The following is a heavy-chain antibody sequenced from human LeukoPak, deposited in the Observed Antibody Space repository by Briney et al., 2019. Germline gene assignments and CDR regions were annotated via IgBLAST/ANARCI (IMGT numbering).Heavy chain of an antibody. V-gene: IGHV4-59*12. CDR3: ARGYCSGGSCYNRVFDY. Sequence: PSETLSLTCAVSGASISGSYWSWIRQPPGKGLEWIGYMYYSGVTNSSPSLKSRVTMSVDTSKNQFSLKLSSVTAADTAVYYCARGYCSGGSCYNRVFDYWGQGTLVTVSS. CDR2: MYYSGVT. CDR1: GASISGSY. D-gene: IGHD2-15*01. J-gene: IGHJ4*02.